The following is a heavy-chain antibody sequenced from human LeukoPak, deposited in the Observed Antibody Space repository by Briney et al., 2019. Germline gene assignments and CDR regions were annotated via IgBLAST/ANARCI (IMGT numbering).Heavy chain of an antibody. J-gene: IGHJ4*02. CDR1: GGTFSGYY. CDR2: INHGGSN. CDR3: ARGPTTHYNFLTGYYYFDY. V-gene: IGHV4-34*01. D-gene: IGHD3-9*01. Sequence: SETLTLTCAVYGGTFSGYYWTWIRQPPGKGLEWIGEINHGGSNNYNPSLQNRVSILINTSKNHFSLRLSSVTAADTAVYYCARGPTTHYNFLTGYYYFDYWGQGTLVTVSS.